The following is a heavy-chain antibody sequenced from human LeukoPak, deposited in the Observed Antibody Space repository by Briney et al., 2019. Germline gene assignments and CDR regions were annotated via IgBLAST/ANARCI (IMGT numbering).Heavy chain of an antibody. J-gene: IGHJ4*02. CDR3: ASVTTHGVSHYEYKY. CDR2: ISYDGSNK. V-gene: IGHV3-30*04. D-gene: IGHD4-11*01. Sequence: GRSLRLSCAASGFTFSSYAMHWVRQAPGKGLEWGAVISYDGSNKYYADSVKGRFTISRDNSKNTLYLQMNSLRAEDTAVYYCASVTTHGVSHYEYKYWGQGTLVTVSS. CDR1: GFTFSSYA.